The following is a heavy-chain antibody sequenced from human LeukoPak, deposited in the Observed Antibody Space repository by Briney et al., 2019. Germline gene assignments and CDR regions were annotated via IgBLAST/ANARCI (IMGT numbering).Heavy chain of an antibody. J-gene: IGHJ4*02. CDR3: ARVEQQLSLKY. Sequence: PSETLSLTCTVSGGSISSYYWSWIRQPPGKGLEWIGYIYYSGSTNYNPSLKSRVTISVDTSKNQFSLKLSSVTAADTAVYYCARVEQQLSLKYWGQGTLVTVSS. CDR1: GGSISSYY. D-gene: IGHD6-13*01. CDR2: IYYSGST. V-gene: IGHV4-59*01.